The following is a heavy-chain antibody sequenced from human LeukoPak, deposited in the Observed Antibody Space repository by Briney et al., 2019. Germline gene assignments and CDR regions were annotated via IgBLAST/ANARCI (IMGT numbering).Heavy chain of an antibody. CDR1: GYTFTNYY. V-gene: IGHV1-46*01. CDR2: SNPSGDST. D-gene: IGHD5-18*01. J-gene: IGHJ6*02. CDR3: ARAEDPAMVNVGDYYYYAMDI. Sequence: ASVKVSCKASGYTFTNYYIHWVRQAPGHGLEWMGISNPSGDSTNYAQKFQDRVTMTTDASTTTAYMELRSLRFDDTAVYYCARAEDPAMVNVGDYYYYAMDIWGQGTTVTVSS.